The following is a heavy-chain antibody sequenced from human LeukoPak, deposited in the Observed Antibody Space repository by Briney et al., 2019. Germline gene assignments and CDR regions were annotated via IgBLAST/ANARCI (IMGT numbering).Heavy chain of an antibody. CDR1: GFTFDSYG. Sequence: PGGSLRLSCTASGFTFDSYGMAWVRQAPGKGLEWFASIYGSGFETFYADSVKARFTVSRDNSKNTLYLQLSSLRAADTAVYYCAKSGVWSGSWYYWPLDLWGRGTLVTVSS. J-gene: IGHJ2*01. V-gene: IGHV3-23*01. CDR2: IYGSGFET. D-gene: IGHD1-26*01. CDR3: AKSGVWSGSWYYWPLDL.